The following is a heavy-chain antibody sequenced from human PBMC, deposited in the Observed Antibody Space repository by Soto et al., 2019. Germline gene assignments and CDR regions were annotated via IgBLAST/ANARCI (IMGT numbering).Heavy chain of an antibody. CDR3: AKERGSSSWFDY. J-gene: IGHJ4*02. Sequence: QVQLVESGGGVVQPGRSLRLSCAASGFTFSSYGMHWVRQAPGKGLEWVAVISYDGSNKYYADSVKGRFTISRDNSKNTLYLHMNSLRAEDTAVYYCAKERGSSSWFDYWGQGTRVTVSS. CDR2: ISYDGSNK. D-gene: IGHD6-13*01. V-gene: IGHV3-30*18. CDR1: GFTFSSYG.